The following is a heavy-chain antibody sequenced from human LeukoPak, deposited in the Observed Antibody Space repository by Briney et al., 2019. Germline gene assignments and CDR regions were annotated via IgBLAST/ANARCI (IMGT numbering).Heavy chain of an antibody. V-gene: IGHV4-34*01. D-gene: IGHD1-26*01. CDR3: ARGSPGAYYFDY. J-gene: IGHJ4*02. CDR1: GGSFSGYY. Sequence: SVTLSLTCAVYGGSFSGYYWSWIRQPPGKGLEWIGEINHSGSTNYNPSLKSRVTISVDTSKNQFALKLSSVTAADTAVYYCARGSPGAYYFDYWGQGTLVTVSS. CDR2: INHSGST.